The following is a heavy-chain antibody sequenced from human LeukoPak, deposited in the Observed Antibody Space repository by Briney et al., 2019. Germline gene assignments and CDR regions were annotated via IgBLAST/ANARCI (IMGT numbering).Heavy chain of an antibody. CDR3: ARVAGGYSYGLDY. CDR2: ISYDGSNK. Sequence: PGGSLRLSCAASGFTFSSYSMNWVRQAPGKGLEWVAVISYDGSNKYYADSVKGRFTISRDNSKNTLYLQMNSLRAEDTAVYYCARVAGGYSYGLDYWGQGTLVTVSS. V-gene: IGHV3-30*03. J-gene: IGHJ4*02. D-gene: IGHD5-18*01. CDR1: GFTFSSYS.